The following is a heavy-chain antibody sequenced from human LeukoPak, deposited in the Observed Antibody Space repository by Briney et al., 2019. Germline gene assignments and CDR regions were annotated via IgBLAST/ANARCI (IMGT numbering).Heavy chain of an antibody. Sequence: SGTLSLTCAVSGDSIRNHNWWSWVRQPPAKGLEWVGEIHQSESTNYNPSLRSRVTISLDRSKSQFSLKLSSVTAADTAVYYCARDRVGYYYGSGSYETYYFDYWGQGTLVTVSS. CDR3: ARDRVGYYYGSGSYETYYFDY. D-gene: IGHD3-10*01. V-gene: IGHV4-4*02. CDR2: IHQSEST. J-gene: IGHJ4*02. CDR1: GDSIRNHNW.